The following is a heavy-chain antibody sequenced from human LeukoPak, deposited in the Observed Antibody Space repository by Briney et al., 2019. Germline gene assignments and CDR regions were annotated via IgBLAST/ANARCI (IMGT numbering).Heavy chain of an antibody. J-gene: IGHJ4*02. CDR1: GFTFSTYD. D-gene: IGHD3-10*01. CDR3: AKAGDAGIYYPYYFDY. Sequence: GGSLRLSCAASGFTFSTYDMTWVRQAPGKGLEWVSAISGSGGSTFYADSVKGRLTISRDNSKNTLSLQMNSLRAEDTAVYYCAKAGDAGIYYPYYFDYWGQGTLVTVSS. CDR2: ISGSGGST. V-gene: IGHV3-23*01.